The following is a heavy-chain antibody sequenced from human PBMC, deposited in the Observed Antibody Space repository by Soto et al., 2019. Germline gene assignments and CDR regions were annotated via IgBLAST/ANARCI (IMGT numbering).Heavy chain of an antibody. Sequence: PSETLSLTCTVSGASISDYYWSWIRQSPGKGLDWIGYFYPSGRTDYNPSLKSRVTISVDTSKNQFSLELNSLTAADTAVYYCARWSRITPKHDVWGQGALVTAPQ. V-gene: IGHV4-59*01. J-gene: IGHJ4*02. CDR1: GASISDYY. CDR2: FYPSGRT. CDR3: ARWSRITPKHDV. D-gene: IGHD1-20*01.